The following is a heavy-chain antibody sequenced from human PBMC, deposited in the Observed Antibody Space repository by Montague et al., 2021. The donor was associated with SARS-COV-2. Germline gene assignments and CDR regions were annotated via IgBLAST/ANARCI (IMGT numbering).Heavy chain of an antibody. CDR1: GFTVSTNY. CDR2: LYSGGTT. D-gene: IGHD3-10*01. Sequence: SLRLSCAVSGFTVSTNYMSWVRQAPGKGLDWVSTLYSGGTTYYADSVKGRFTISRDNSKNTIYLQMNSLTADDTAVYYCAKVVRGIITGAEYFQHWGQGTLVAVSS. V-gene: IGHV3-53*01. J-gene: IGHJ1*01. CDR3: AKVVRGIITGAEYFQH.